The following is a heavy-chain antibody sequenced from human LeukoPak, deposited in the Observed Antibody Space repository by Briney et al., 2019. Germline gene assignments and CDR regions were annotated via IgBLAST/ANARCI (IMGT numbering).Heavy chain of an antibody. CDR3: AREDPQTTVPEGMDV. CDR2: IYTSGST. J-gene: IGHJ6*02. V-gene: IGHV4-39*07. CDR1: GASISSSTYY. Sequence: PSETLSLTCTVSGASISSSTYYWGWIRQPPGKGLEWIGRIYTSGSTNYNPSLKSRVTISVDTSKNQFSLQLRSVTAADTAVYYCAREDPQTTVPEGMDVWGQGTTVTVSS. D-gene: IGHD4-17*01.